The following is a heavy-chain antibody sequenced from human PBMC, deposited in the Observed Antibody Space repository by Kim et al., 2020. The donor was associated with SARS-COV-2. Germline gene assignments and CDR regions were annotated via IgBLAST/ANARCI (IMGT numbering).Heavy chain of an antibody. CDR3: ARGKSEITMIVVVMTGSSHYFDY. CDR2: INHSGST. J-gene: IGHJ4*02. D-gene: IGHD3-22*01. Sequence: SETLSLTCAVYGGSFSGYSWSWIRQPPGKGLEWIGEINHSGSTKYNPSLKSRVTISVDTSKNQFSLKLKSVTAADTAVYYCARGKSEITMIVVVMTGSSHYFDYWGQETLVTVSS. CDR1: GGSFSGYS. V-gene: IGHV4-34*01.